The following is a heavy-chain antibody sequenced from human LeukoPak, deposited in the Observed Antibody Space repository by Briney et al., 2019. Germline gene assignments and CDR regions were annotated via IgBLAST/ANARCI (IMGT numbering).Heavy chain of an antibody. CDR2: IYYSGST. D-gene: IGHD3-22*01. CDR1: VGSISSSSYY. CDR3: AREQGAYYYDSSGYPSYYYYYGMDV. V-gene: IGHV4-39*02. J-gene: IGHJ6*02. Sequence: SETLCLTCTVSVGSISSSSYYSGWVRHPPGNGLEWRGSIYYSGSTYYNPSLKRRVTISVDTSKNQFSLKLSSVTAADTAVYYCAREQGAYYYDSSGYPSYYYYYGMDVWGQGTTVTVSS.